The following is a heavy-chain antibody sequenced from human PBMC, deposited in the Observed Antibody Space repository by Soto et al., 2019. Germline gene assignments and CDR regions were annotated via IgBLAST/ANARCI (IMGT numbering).Heavy chain of an antibody. J-gene: IGHJ5*02. CDR1: GFSLSTSGVG. D-gene: IGHD6-13*01. CDR3: AHRRKGIAAWNNWFDP. V-gene: IGHV2-5*01. Sequence: KSGPTLVNPTQTLTLTCTFSGFSLSTSGVGVGWIRQPPGKALEWLALIYWNDDKRYSPSLKSRLTITKDTSKNQVVLTMTNMDPVDTATYYCAHRRKGIAAWNNWFDPWGQGTLVTVSS. CDR2: IYWNDDK.